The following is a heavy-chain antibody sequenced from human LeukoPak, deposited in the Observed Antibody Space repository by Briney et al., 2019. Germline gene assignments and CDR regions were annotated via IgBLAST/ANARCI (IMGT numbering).Heavy chain of an antibody. Sequence: PSETLSLTCTVSGGSINSYYWSWIRQPPRKGLEWIGYIYYSGSTNYNPSLKSRVTISVDTSKNQFSLKLSSVTAADTAVYYCARHGSTYALRNRGQGTLVTVSS. CDR2: IYYSGST. D-gene: IGHD2-2*01. J-gene: IGHJ4*02. CDR1: GGSINSYY. V-gene: IGHV4-59*08. CDR3: ARHGSTYALRN.